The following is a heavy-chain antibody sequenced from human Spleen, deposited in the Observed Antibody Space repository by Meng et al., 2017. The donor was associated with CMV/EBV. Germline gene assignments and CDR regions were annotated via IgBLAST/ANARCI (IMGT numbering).Heavy chain of an antibody. D-gene: IGHD3-3*01. CDR3: AHRPLHYDTSIGNYGMDV. J-gene: IGHJ6*02. Sequence: SGPTLVKPTQTLTLTCTFSGFSLSSSEVGVGWLRQPPGKAPEWLALIYWTDDKRYSPSLKNRLTITKDTSKDQVVLTMTNMDPVDTATYYCAHRPLHYDTSIGNYGMDVWGLGTTVTVSS. CDR1: GFSLSSSEVG. V-gene: IGHV2-5*01. CDR2: IYWTDDK.